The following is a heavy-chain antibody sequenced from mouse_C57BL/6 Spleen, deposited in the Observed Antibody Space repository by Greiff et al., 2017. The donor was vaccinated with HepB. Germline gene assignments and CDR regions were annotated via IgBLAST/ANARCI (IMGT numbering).Heavy chain of an antibody. CDR1: GFTFSSYA. CDR2: ISDGGSYT. Sequence: EVKLMESGGGLVKPGGSLKLSCAASGFTFSSYAMSWVRQTPEKRLEWVATISDGGSYTYYPDNVKGRFTISRDNAKNNLYLQMSHLKSEDTAMYYCARDQGLRLAWVAYWGQGTLVTVSA. V-gene: IGHV5-4*01. CDR3: ARDQGLRLAWVAY. D-gene: IGHD2-4*01. J-gene: IGHJ3*01.